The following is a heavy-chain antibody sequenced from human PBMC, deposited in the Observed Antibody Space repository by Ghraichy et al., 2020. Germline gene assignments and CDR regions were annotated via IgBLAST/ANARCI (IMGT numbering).Heavy chain of an antibody. Sequence: GGSLRLSCAASGFTFSSYAMSWVRQAPGKGLEWVSAISGSGGSTYYADSVKGRFTISRDNSKNTLYLQMNSLRAEDTAVYYCAKDSIVVVVAAPVVDAFDIWGQGTMVTVSS. CDR2: ISGSGGST. J-gene: IGHJ3*02. CDR1: GFTFSSYA. D-gene: IGHD2-15*01. CDR3: AKDSIVVVVAAPVVDAFDI. V-gene: IGHV3-23*01.